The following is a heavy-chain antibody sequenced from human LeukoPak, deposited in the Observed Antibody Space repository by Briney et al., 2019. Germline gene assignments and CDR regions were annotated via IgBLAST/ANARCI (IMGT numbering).Heavy chain of an antibody. J-gene: IGHJ1*01. CDR3: TRGQGLYF. V-gene: IGHV3-49*03. D-gene: IGHD2-8*01. CDR1: GFTFSDST. Sequence: GGSLRLSCTGSGFTFSDSTMTWFRQAPGRGPEWVGFVRRKTYGGAALYAASVKGRFIITRDDSTSTAYLQMNNLKIEDTGVYYCTRGQGLYFWGRGTLVTVSS. CDR2: VRRKTYGGAA.